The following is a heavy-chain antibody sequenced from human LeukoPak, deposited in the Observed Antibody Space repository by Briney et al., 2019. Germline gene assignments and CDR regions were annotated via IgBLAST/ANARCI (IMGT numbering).Heavy chain of an antibody. J-gene: IGHJ4*02. D-gene: IGHD6-13*01. CDR2: IKYDGDEG. Sequence: PGGSLRLSCAASGFTFRSSWMHWVRQAPGKGLEWVANIKYDGDEGYYVDSVKGRFTISRDNAKNSLYLQLNSLRVEDTAVYYCKSGGAAPGSFDNWGQGTLVTVSP. CDR1: GFTFRSSW. V-gene: IGHV3-7*01. CDR3: KSGGAAPGSFDN.